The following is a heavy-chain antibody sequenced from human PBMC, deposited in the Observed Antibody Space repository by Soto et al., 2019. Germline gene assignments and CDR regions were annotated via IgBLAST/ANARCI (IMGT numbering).Heavy chain of an antibody. J-gene: IGHJ6*02. CDR1: GYTFTNYW. CDR3: AASIFYYGMDV. Sequence: GESLKISCKGSGYTFTNYWIGWVRQMPGKGLEWMGIIYPGDSDTKYNPSFQGQVTISADKSITTTYLQWSSLKASDTAIYCCAASIFYYGMDVWGQGTTVTVSS. CDR2: IYPGDSDT. V-gene: IGHV5-51*01.